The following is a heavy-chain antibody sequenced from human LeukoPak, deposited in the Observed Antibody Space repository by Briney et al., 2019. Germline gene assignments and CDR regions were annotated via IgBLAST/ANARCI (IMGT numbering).Heavy chain of an antibody. CDR3: ARQYSSSWYGESWFDP. Sequence: EASVKVSCKASGYTFTSYGISWVRQAPGQGLEWMGWISAYNGNKNYAQKLQGRVTMPTDTSTSTAYMELRSLRSDDTAVYYCARQYSSSWYGESWFDPWGQGPLVTVSS. CDR2: ISAYNGNK. D-gene: IGHD6-13*01. V-gene: IGHV1-18*01. J-gene: IGHJ5*02. CDR1: GYTFTSYG.